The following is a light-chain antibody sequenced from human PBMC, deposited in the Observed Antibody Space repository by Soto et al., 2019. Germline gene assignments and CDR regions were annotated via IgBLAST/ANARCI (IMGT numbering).Light chain of an antibody. CDR2: DAS. CDR1: QSVSSY. V-gene: IGKV3-11*01. J-gene: IGKJ4*01. Sequence: EIVLTQSPATLSLSPGERATLSCRASQSVSSYLAWYQQKPGQAPRLLIYDASNRATGIPARFSGSGSGTDFTLTISSLEPEDFAVYYCQQRSNWPPGGPFGGRTKVEIK. CDR3: QQRSNWPPGGP.